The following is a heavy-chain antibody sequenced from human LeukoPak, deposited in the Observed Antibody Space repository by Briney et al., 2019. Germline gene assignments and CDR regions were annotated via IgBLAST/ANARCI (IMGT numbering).Heavy chain of an antibody. CDR3: TTSPVPGIDY. CDR2: INSNGYYI. D-gene: IGHD6-19*01. J-gene: IGHJ4*02. Sequence: GGSLRLSCAASGFTFSTFSMNWVRQAPGKGLEWVSSINSNGYYIYYADSVEDRFTISRDNAKNSLYLQMSSLRTEDTAMYYCTTSPVPGIDYWGQGIQVTVSS. V-gene: IGHV3-21*03. CDR1: GFTFSTFS.